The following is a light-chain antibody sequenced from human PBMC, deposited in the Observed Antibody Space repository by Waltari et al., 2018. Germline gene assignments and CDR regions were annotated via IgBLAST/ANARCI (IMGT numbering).Light chain of an antibody. CDR2: RND. CDR3: AAWDDSLNGWWV. CDR1: SSNVGTNV. Sequence: QSMLPQPPSVSGTPGQRVTIACSGSSSNVGTNVVNWYQQLPGKAPKLLIYRNDLRPSGVPDRFSGSKSGTSASLAISGLQSDDEADYYCAAWDDSLNGWWVFGGGTKVTVL. J-gene: IGLJ3*02. V-gene: IGLV1-44*01.